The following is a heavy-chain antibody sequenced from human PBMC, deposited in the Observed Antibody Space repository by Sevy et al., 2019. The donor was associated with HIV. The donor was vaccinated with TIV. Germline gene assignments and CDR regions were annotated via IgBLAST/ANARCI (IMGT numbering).Heavy chain of an antibody. CDR2: ISNSGGTT. D-gene: IGHD6-19*01. CDR3: AGITGWRFDY. V-gene: IGHV3-11*04. CDR1: GFTFSDYY. Sequence: GGSLRLSCAASGFTFSDYYMSWIRQAPGKGLEWVSYISNSGGTTYYADSVKGRFTISRDNAKNSLYLQMNSLRAEDTAGYYCAGITGWRFDYWGQGTLVTVSS. J-gene: IGHJ4*02.